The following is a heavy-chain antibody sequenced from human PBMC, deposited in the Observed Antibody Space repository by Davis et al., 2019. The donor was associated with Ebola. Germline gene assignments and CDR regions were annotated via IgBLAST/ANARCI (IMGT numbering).Heavy chain of an antibody. Sequence: GESLKISCAAPGFTFSSYEMSWVRQAPGKGLEWVSYISSSGSTIYYADSVKGRFTISRDNAKNSLFLQMDSLRAEDTAVYYCARDRGYCSGGACYRLLDYWGQGTLVTVSS. CDR3: ARDRGYCSGGACYRLLDY. D-gene: IGHD2-8*02. CDR2: ISSSGSTI. J-gene: IGHJ4*02. V-gene: IGHV3-48*03. CDR1: GFTFSSYE.